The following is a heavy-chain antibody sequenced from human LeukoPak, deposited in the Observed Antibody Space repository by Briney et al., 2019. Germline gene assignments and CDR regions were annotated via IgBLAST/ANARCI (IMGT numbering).Heavy chain of an antibody. D-gene: IGHD2-2*03. Sequence: PGGSLRLSCAASGFTFSSYSMNWVRQAPGKGLEWVSYISSSSSTIYYADSVKGRFTISRDNAKNSLYLQMNSLRAEDTAVYYCARLETSPGYCSSTSCYGVDYWGQGTLVTVSS. CDR1: GFTFSSYS. CDR3: ARLETSPGYCSSTSCYGVDY. V-gene: IGHV3-48*01. J-gene: IGHJ4*02. CDR2: ISSSSSTI.